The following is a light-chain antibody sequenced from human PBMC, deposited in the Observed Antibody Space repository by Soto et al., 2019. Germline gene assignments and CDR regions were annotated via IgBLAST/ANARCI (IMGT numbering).Light chain of an antibody. V-gene: IGKV3-15*01. J-gene: IGKJ1*01. CDR1: QSVSSN. CDR2: GAS. Sequence: EIVLTQSPATLSVSPVEIATLSCSASQSVSSNLAWYQQKPGQAPRLLIYGASTRATGIPARFSGSGSGTEFTLTISSLQSEDFAVYYCQQYNNWPPWKFGQGTKVDIK. CDR3: QQYNNWPPWK.